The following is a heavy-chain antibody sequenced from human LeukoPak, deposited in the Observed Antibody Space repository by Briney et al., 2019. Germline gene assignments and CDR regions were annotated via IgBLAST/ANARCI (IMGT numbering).Heavy chain of an antibody. CDR1: GFTFDDYA. D-gene: IGHD2-8*01. Sequence: GRSLRLSCAASGFTFDDYAMHWVRQAPGKGLEWVAVISYDGSNKYYADSVKGRFTISRDNSKNTLYLQMNSLRAEDTAVYYCARDPLGGPYCTNGVCYRSGDLDYWGQGTLVTVSS. V-gene: IGHV3-30-3*01. J-gene: IGHJ4*02. CDR2: ISYDGSNK. CDR3: ARDPLGGPYCTNGVCYRSGDLDY.